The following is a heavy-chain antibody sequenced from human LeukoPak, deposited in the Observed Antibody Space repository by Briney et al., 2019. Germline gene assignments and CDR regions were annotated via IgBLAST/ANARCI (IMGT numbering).Heavy chain of an antibody. V-gene: IGHV4-4*07. J-gene: IGHJ5*02. CDR3: ARDRYYYDSSGYYYLSP. CDR2: IYTSGST. D-gene: IGHD3-22*01. CDR1: GGSISSYY. Sequence: SETLSLTCTVSGGSISSYYWSWIRQPAGKGLEWIGRIYTSGSTNYNPSLKSRVTMSVDTSKNQFSLKLSSVTAADTAVYYCARDRYYYDSSGYYYLSPWGQGTLVTVSS.